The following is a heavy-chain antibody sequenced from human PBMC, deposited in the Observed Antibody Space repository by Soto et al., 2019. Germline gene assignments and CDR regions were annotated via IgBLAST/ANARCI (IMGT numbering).Heavy chain of an antibody. Sequence: EVLLLESGGGLVEGGGSLRLSCEASEFTFSSFAMTWVRQAPGKGLEWVSAITGRGTDTYYADSVKGRFTISRDNSKKTLYLQMNSLRAEDTAIYYCAKYGFARSSEYTYYFGMDVWGQGTTVTVSS. D-gene: IGHD6-6*01. J-gene: IGHJ6*02. CDR3: AKYGFARSSEYTYYFGMDV. CDR2: ITGRGTDT. V-gene: IGHV3-23*01. CDR1: EFTFSSFA.